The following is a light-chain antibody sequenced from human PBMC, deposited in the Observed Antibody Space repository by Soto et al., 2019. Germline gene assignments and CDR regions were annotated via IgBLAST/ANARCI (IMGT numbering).Light chain of an antibody. J-gene: IGKJ1*01. CDR2: RAS. CDR1: QSVLYSSNNKNY. CDR3: QQYSTPPQT. V-gene: IGKV4-1*01. Sequence: DIVMTQSPDSLAVSLGERAAINCKSSQSVLYSSNNKNYLAWYQQKPGQPPKLLISRASTRESGVPDRFSGSGSATDFTLNISSLQAEVVAVYYCQQYSTPPQTFGHGTKVEI.